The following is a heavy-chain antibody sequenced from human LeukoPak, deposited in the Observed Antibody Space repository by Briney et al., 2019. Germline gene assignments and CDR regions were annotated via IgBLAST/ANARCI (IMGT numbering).Heavy chain of an antibody. CDR2: IYYSGST. CDR3: ARLVGATTPDY. J-gene: IGHJ4*02. Sequence: SETLSLTCTVSGGSISSSSYYWGWIRQPPGKGLEWIGTIYYSGSTYYNPSLKSRVTISVDTSKNQFSLKLRSVTAADTAVYYCARLVGATTPDYWGQGTLVTVSS. V-gene: IGHV4-39*07. D-gene: IGHD1-26*01. CDR1: GGSISSSSYY.